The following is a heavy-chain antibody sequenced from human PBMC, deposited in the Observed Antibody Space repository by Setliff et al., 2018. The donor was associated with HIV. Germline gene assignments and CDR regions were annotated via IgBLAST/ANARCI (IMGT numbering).Heavy chain of an antibody. CDR3: ATLDPSGGNFLAY. V-gene: IGHV4-4*07. J-gene: IGHJ4*02. Sequence: SETLSLTCYVTDDPISSYYWSWVRQPAGKGLEWIGRLYVSGNTNYNPSLKSRVTMSLDTSKMQFSLRLTSVTAADTAVYYCATLDPSGGNFLAYWGQGTLVTVSS. D-gene: IGHD2-21*02. CDR2: LYVSGNT. CDR1: DDPISSYY.